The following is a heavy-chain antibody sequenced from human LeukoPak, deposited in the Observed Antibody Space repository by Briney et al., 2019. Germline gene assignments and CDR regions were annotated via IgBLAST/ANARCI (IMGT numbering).Heavy chain of an antibody. D-gene: IGHD3-10*01. CDR1: GFTFSSYG. V-gene: IGHV3-30*02. Sequence: GGSLRLSCAASGFTFSSYGMHWVRQAPGKGLEWVAFIRYDGSNKYYADSVEGRFTISRDNSKNTLYLQMNSLRAEDTAVYYCAREASYYGVRSGAFDIWGQGTTVTVSS. J-gene: IGHJ3*02. CDR2: IRYDGSNK. CDR3: AREASYYGVRSGAFDI.